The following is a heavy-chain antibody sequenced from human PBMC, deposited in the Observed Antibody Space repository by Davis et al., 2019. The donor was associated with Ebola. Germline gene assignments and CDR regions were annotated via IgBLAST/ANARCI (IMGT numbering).Heavy chain of an antibody. Sequence: ASVKVSCKASGYTFTSYGISWVRQAPGQGLEWMGWINPNSGGTNYAQKFQGRVTMTRDTSISTAYMELSRLRSDDTAVYYCARAGESSGWYIVNPWGQGTLVTVSS. CDR1: GYTFTSYG. J-gene: IGHJ5*02. V-gene: IGHV1-2*02. CDR3: ARAGESSGWYIVNP. CDR2: INPNSGGT. D-gene: IGHD6-19*01.